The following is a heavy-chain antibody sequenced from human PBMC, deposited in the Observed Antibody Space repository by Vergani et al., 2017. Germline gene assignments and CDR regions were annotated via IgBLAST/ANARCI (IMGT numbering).Heavy chain of an antibody. CDR1: GFFFSSYT. CDR3: AKDRDYGGNSSY. V-gene: IGHV3-48*01. CDR2: INTNSRTT. Sequence: EVQLVESGGGLVQPGGSLRLSCAASGFFFSSYTMNWVRQAPGKGLEWISSINTNSRTTYYADSVKGRFTISRDNSKNTLYLQMNSLRAEDTAVYYCAKDRDYGGNSSYWGQGTLVTVSS. D-gene: IGHD4-23*01. J-gene: IGHJ4*02.